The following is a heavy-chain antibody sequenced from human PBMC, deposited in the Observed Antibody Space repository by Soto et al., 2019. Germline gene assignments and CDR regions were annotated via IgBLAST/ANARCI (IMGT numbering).Heavy chain of an antibody. J-gene: IGHJ5*02. D-gene: IGHD1-7*01. CDR3: ARIRRSSNWNYVYWFDP. CDR1: GGSISSYY. V-gene: IGHV4-59*08. Sequence: SETLSLTCTVSGGSISSYYWSWIRQPPGKGLEWIGYIYYSGSTNYNPSLKSRVTISVDTSKNQFSLKLSSVTAADTAVYYCARIRRSSNWNYVYWFDPWGQGTLVTVSS. CDR2: IYYSGST.